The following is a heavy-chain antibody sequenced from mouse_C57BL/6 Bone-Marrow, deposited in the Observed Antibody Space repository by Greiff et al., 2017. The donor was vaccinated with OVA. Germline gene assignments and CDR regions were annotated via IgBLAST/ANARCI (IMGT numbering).Heavy chain of an antibody. J-gene: IGHJ3*01. CDR1: GYTFTSYW. CDR2: IYPGSGST. V-gene: IGHV1-55*01. Sequence: QVQLQQPGAELVKPGASVKMSCKASGYTFTSYWITWVKQRPGQGLEWIGDIYPGSGSTNYNEKFKSKATLTVDTSSSTAYMQLSSLTSEDSAVYYCARGGPYGAWFAYWGQGTLVTVSA. CDR3: ARGGPYGAWFAY. D-gene: IGHD1-1*01.